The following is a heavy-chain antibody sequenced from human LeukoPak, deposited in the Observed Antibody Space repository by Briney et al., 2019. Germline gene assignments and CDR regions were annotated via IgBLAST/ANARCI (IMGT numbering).Heavy chain of an antibody. D-gene: IGHD2-15*01. V-gene: IGHV1-2*02. CDR2: INPNSGGT. CDR3: ARDDLGLVVVAAPPFPLSPNWLDP. Sequence: ASVKVSCKASGYTFTGYYMHWVRQAPGQGLEWMGWINPNSGGTNYAQKFQGRVTMTRETSISTAYMELSRLRSDDTAVYYCARDDLGLVVVAAPPFPLSPNWLDPWGQGTLVTVSS. CDR1: GYTFTGYY. J-gene: IGHJ5*02.